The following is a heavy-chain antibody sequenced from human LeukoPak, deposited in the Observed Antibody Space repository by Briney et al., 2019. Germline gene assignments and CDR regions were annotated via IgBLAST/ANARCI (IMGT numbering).Heavy chain of an antibody. CDR3: ARDMVHSSGAFDS. CDR1: GFTVSTNH. CDR2: INDVDTA. D-gene: IGHD3-22*01. V-gene: IGHV3-53*01. Sequence: GGSLRLSCAVSGFTVSTNHITGVRQSTGKGLEWLSAINDVDTAYYADSVRGRSTISRDSAKNPLYLQMKSLRADDKDVYYCARDMVHSSGAFDSWGQGTLVTVSS. J-gene: IGHJ4*02.